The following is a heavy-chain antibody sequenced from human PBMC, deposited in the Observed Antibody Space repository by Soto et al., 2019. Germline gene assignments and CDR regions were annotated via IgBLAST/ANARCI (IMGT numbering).Heavy chain of an antibody. CDR1: GYNFNQYY. CDR3: ARGPDDSDVPRWDY. D-gene: IGHD4-17*01. J-gene: IGHJ4*02. CDR2: INLRGGTT. V-gene: IGHV1-46*02. Sequence: QVQLVQSGAEVRKPGASVRLSCETSGYNFNQYYIHWVRQAPGQGLEWMGIINLRGGTTEYAHKFLGRVTVTGDTSTSKAYMQLSSLRSEDTAVYFCARGPDDSDVPRWDYWGQGTLVNVSS.